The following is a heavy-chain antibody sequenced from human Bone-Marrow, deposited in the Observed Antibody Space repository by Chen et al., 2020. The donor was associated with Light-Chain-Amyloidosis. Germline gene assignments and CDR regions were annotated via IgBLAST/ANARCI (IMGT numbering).Heavy chain of an antibody. V-gene: IGHV3-66*01. Sequence: EVQLVESGGGLVQPGGSLRLSCAASGFTVSSNYMSWVRQAPGKGLEWVSVIYSGGSTYYADSVKGRFTISRDNSKNTLYLQMNSLRAEDTAVYYCARDQPYDYVWGSYRSNYYYYGKDVWGQGTTVTVSS. CDR3: ARDQPYDYVWGSYRSNYYYYGKDV. CDR2: IYSGGST. J-gene: IGHJ6*02. D-gene: IGHD3-16*02. CDR1: GFTVSSNY.